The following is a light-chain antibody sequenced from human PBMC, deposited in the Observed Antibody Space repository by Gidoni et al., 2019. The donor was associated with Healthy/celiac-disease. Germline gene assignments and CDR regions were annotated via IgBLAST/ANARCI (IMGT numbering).Light chain of an antibody. J-gene: IGLJ1*01. CDR3: QAWDSSKGV. Sequence: SYELTQPPSVSVSPGQTASITCSGDKVGDKYACWYQQKPGQSPVLVIYQDSKRPSGIPERFSGSNSGNTATLTISGTQAMDAADYYCQAWDSSKGVFGTGTKVTVL. CDR2: QDS. CDR1: KVGDKY. V-gene: IGLV3-1*01.